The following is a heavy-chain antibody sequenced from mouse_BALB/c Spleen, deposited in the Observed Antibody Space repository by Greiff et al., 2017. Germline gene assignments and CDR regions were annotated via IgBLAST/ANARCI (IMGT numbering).Heavy chain of an antibody. Sequence: EVKLVESGGGLVKPGGSLKLSCAASGFTFSSYAMSWVRQTPAKRLEWVASISSGGSTYYPDSVKGRFTISRDNARNILYLQMSSLRSEDTAMYYCARGITTSPYAMDYWGQGTSVTVSS. CDR3: ARGITTSPYAMDY. CDR2: ISSGGST. D-gene: IGHD1-2*01. CDR1: GFTFSSYA. J-gene: IGHJ4*01. V-gene: IGHV5-6-5*01.